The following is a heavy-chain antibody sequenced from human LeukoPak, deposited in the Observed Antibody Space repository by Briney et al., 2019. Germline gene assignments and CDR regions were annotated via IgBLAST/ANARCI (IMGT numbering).Heavy chain of an antibody. D-gene: IGHD3-22*01. J-gene: IGHJ4*02. Sequence: GGGPRPSSAASGVTLCIDSTRRGPPAPREGVGRGSSIFIRKSYIYYADSVKGRFTISRDNAKNSLYLQMNSLRAEDTAVYYCASAPGYYDSSGYYQTLFDYWGQGTLVTVSS. V-gene: IGHV3-21*01. CDR2: IFIRKSYI. CDR3: ASAPGYYDSSGYYQTLFDY. CDR1: GVTLCIDS.